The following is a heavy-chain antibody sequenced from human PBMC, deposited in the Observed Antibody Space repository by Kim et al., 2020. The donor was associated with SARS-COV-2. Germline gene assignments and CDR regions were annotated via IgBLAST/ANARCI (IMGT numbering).Heavy chain of an antibody. J-gene: IGHJ5*02. CDR2: IIPILGIA. V-gene: IGHV1-69*04. CDR3: TRTPYSSSWYHNWFDP. CDR1: GGTFSSYA. Sequence: SVKVSCKASGGTFSSYAISWVRQAPGQGLEWMGRIIPILGIANYAQKFQGRVTITADKSTSTAYMELSSLRSEDTAVYYCTRTPYSSSWYHNWFDPWGQGTLVTVSS. D-gene: IGHD6-13*01.